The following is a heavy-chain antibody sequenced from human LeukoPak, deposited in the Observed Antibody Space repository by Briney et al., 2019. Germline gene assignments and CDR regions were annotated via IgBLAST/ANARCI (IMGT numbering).Heavy chain of an antibody. CDR3: ARGRGLRFLEWLPHRKRASNNWFGP. J-gene: IGHJ5*02. V-gene: IGHV4-59*01. D-gene: IGHD3-3*01. CDR2: IYYSGST. CDR1: GGSISSYY. Sequence: PSETLSLTCTVSGGSISSYYWSWIRQPPGKGLEWIGYIYYSGSTNYNPSLKSRVTISVDTSKNQFSLKLSSVTAADTAVYYCARGRGLRFLEWLPHRKRASNNWFGPWGQGTLVTVSS.